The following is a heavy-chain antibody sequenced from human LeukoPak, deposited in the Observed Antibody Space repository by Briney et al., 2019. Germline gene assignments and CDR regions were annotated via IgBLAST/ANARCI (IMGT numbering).Heavy chain of an antibody. CDR1: GGTFSSYA. D-gene: IGHD6-13*01. J-gene: IGHJ6*02. CDR3: ARGTKAAAAPYYGMDV. CDR2: IIPICGTA. Sequence: SVKLSCKASGGTFSSYAISWVRQAPGQGLEWMGGIIPICGTANYAQKFQGRVTITADESTSTAYMELSSLRSEDTAVYYCARGTKAAAAPYYGMDVWGQGTTVTVSS. V-gene: IGHV1-69*01.